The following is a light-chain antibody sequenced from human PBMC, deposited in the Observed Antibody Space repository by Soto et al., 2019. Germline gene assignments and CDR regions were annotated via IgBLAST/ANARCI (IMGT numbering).Light chain of an antibody. Sequence: DIQTTQSPPSLSASVGDRATITYLASQTISGHLHWYQQKPGKAPELLIYAALYLGNGVPSRFSRSGCGTYFTLTISSLQPEDLATYYCQQSYTTPLTFGGGTKLDI. CDR3: QQSYTTPLT. CDR2: AAL. V-gene: IGKV1-39*01. J-gene: IGKJ4*01. CDR1: QTISGH.